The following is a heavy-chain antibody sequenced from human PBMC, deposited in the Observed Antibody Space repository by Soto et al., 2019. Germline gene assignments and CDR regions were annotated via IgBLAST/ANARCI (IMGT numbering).Heavy chain of an antibody. CDR1: GFTFSHYG. V-gene: IGHV3-30*03. Sequence: QVQLVESGGGVVQPGRSLRLSCAASGFTFSHYGIHWVRQAPGKGLEWLAVISYDGSNKHYADSVKGRFTVSRDNSKNTLYLQMNILRAQDTAVYFSARYSGTYQGPIDYWGQGTLVTVSS. CDR2: ISYDGSNK. J-gene: IGHJ4*02. CDR3: ARYSGTYQGPIDY. D-gene: IGHD1-26*01.